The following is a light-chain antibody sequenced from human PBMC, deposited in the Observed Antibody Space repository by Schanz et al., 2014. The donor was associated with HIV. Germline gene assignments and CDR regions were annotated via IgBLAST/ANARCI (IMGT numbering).Light chain of an antibody. CDR1: QGVGSS. CDR3: QQYGSSPLT. Sequence: EIVMTQSPATLSLSPGEKATLSCKASQGVGSSLAWYPQKPGQPPRLLIYGASTRAAGIPVRFSGSGSGTEFSLTISRLEPEDFAVYYCQQYGSSPLTFGGGTKVEIK. V-gene: IGKV3-20*01. J-gene: IGKJ4*01. CDR2: GAS.